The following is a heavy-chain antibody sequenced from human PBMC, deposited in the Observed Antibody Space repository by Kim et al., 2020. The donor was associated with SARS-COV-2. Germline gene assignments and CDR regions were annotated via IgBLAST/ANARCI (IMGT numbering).Heavy chain of an antibody. Sequence: GGSLRLSCAVSGFSVTSNYMSWVRQAPGKGLEWVPLIYSGSRGHSYYADSVKGRFTIFRDNFNNALYLQLSGLRVEDTGVYYCASRFREHFQYWGQGTLVTV. D-gene: IGHD2-21*01. J-gene: IGHJ1*01. CDR2: IYSGSRGHS. V-gene: IGHV3-66*01. CDR3: ASRFREHFQY. CDR1: GFSVTSNY.